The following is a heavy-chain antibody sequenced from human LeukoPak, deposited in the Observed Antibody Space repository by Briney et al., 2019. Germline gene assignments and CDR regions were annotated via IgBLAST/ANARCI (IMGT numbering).Heavy chain of an antibody. Sequence: PSETLSLTCTVSGYSISSGYYWGWIRQPPGKGLEWIGSIYHSGSTYYSPSLKSRVTISVDTSKNQSSLKLSSVTAADTAVYYCARGYYDYVWGSYRNAFDIWGQGTMVTVSS. CDR3: ARGYYDYVWGSYRNAFDI. V-gene: IGHV4-38-2*02. J-gene: IGHJ3*02. D-gene: IGHD3-16*02. CDR1: GYSISSGYY. CDR2: IYHSGST.